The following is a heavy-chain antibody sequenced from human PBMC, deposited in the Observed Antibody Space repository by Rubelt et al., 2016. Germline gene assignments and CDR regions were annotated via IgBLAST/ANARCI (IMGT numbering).Heavy chain of an antibody. D-gene: IGHD3-9*01. J-gene: IGHJ3*02. Sequence: WVANIKQDGSEKYYVDSVKGRFTISRDNAKNSLYLQMNSLRAEDTALYYCAKEGPDYDILTGYYPAFDIWGQGTMVTVSS. V-gene: IGHV3-7*03. CDR3: AKEGPDYDILTGYYPAFDI. CDR2: IKQDGSEK.